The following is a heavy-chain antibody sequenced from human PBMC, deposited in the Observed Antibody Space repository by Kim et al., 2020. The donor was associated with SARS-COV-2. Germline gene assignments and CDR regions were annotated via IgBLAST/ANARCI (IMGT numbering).Heavy chain of an antibody. J-gene: IGHJ6*02. CDR3: ARVGYSAPIAVADLGDYYYYYGMDV. CDR1: GGTFSSYA. CDR2: IIPIFGTA. D-gene: IGHD6-19*01. Sequence: SVKVSCKASGGTFSSYAISWVRQAPGQGLEWMGGIIPIFGTANYAQKFQGRVTITADESTSTAYMELSSLRFEDTAVYYCARVGYSAPIAVADLGDYYYYYGMDVWGQGTTVTVSS. V-gene: IGHV1-69*13.